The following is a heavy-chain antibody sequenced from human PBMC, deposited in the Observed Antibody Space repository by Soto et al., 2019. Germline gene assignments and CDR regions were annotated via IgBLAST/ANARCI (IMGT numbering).Heavy chain of an antibody. V-gene: IGHV3-30*18. J-gene: IGHJ5*02. D-gene: IGHD2-2*01. CDR3: AKISTTIGVSSRGRGDLIDT. CDR2: ISYEGKNK. Sequence: QVQLVESGGGVVQPGRSLRLSCAASGFTFSSYGMHWVRQAPGEGLEWVSVISYEGKNKYYADSVKGRFTISRDNAENPLSLLMNSLVPEDTAVYYCAKISTTIGVSSRGRGDLIDTWGQGTLVSVSS. CDR1: GFTFSSYG.